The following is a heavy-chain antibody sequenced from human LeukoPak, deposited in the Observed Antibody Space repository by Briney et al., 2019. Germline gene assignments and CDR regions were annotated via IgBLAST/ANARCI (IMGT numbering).Heavy chain of an antibody. V-gene: IGHV1-2*02. Sequence: ASVKVSFKASGYTFTGYYMHWVRQAPGQGLEWMGWIKPNSGGTNYAQKFQGRVTMTRDTSISTAYMELSRLRSDDTAVYYCARDGGTYYYDSSAYYSNWGQGTLVTVSS. CDR1: GYTFTGYY. J-gene: IGHJ4*02. CDR3: ARDGGTYYYDSSAYYSN. CDR2: IKPNSGGT. D-gene: IGHD3-22*01.